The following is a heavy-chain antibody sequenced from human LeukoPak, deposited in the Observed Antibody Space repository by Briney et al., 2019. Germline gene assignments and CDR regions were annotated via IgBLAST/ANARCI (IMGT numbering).Heavy chain of an antibody. J-gene: IGHJ5*02. D-gene: IGHD3-10*02. Sequence: ASVKVSCKASGYTFTNYYMHWVRQAPGQGLEWLGIIKPRGGSTTYAQRFEGRVIMTSDVSTSTVYLELISLKYDDTAVYYCAGDRYTNFGRWFDPWGQGTQVIVSS. CDR1: GYTFTNYY. CDR3: AGDRYTNFGRWFDP. V-gene: IGHV1-46*01. CDR2: IKPRGGST.